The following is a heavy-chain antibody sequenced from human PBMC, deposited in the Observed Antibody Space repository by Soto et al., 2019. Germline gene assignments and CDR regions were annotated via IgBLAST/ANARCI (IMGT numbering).Heavy chain of an antibody. CDR1: GFTFSSYG. CDR2: ISYDGSNK. Sequence: QVQLVESGGGVVQPGRSLRLSCAASGFTFSSYGMHWVRQAPGKGLEWVAVISYDGSNKYYADSVKGRFTISRDNSKKKLYLQMNSLRAEDTAVYYSAKFVLRAVAGTGGLDVWGQGTTVTVSS. V-gene: IGHV3-30*18. J-gene: IGHJ6*02. CDR3: AKFVLRAVAGTGGLDV. D-gene: IGHD6-19*01.